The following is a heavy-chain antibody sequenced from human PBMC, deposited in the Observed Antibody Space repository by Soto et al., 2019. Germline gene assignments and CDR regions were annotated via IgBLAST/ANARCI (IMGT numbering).Heavy chain of an antibody. D-gene: IGHD1-1*01. Sequence: SETLSLTCTVSGGSISINNYYWILVRQHPGKGLEWIGYIDYRGTASYNPSLMSRVSISVDTSKNKFSLNLSSVSAADTAIYFCAREVIVPTDSDGFAVWGQGTMVTVSS. V-gene: IGHV4-31*03. CDR3: AREVIVPTDSDGFAV. CDR2: IDYRGTA. J-gene: IGHJ3*01. CDR1: GGSISINNYY.